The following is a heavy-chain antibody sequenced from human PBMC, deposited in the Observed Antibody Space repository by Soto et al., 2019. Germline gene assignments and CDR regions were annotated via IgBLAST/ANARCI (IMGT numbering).Heavy chain of an antibody. Sequence: SETLSLTCTVSGGSISSSSYYWGWIRQPPGKGLEWIGSIYYSGSTYYNPSLKSRVTISVDTSKNQFSLKLSSVTAADTAVYYCASTAYGGDSYYYYGMDVWGQGTTLTVSS. CDR2: IYYSGST. J-gene: IGHJ6*02. D-gene: IGHD3-10*01. V-gene: IGHV4-39*01. CDR1: GGSISSSSYY. CDR3: ASTAYGGDSYYYYGMDV.